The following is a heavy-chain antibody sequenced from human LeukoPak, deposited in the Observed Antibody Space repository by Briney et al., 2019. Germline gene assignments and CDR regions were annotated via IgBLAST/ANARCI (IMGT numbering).Heavy chain of an antibody. Sequence: PGGSLRLSCAASGFTVSNNYMSWVRQAPGKGLEWVSIIYSGGTTYYADSVKGRFTISRDNSKNTLFLQMNSLRAEDTAVYYCIRDYGDYWGQGTLVTVSS. CDR2: IYSGGTT. D-gene: IGHD4/OR15-4a*01. CDR1: GFTVSNNY. J-gene: IGHJ4*02. CDR3: IRDYGDY. V-gene: IGHV3-53*01.